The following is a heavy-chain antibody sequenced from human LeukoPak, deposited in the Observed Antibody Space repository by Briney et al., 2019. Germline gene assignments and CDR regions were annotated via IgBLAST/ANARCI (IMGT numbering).Heavy chain of an antibody. Sequence: GGSLRLSCEGSGFTFSKYWMTWVRQAPEKGLEWVANIKPSGSEKHYADSVEGRFTISRDNAKNSLFLQMNSLRAEDTAVYYCARGWLGSSSEGFGYWGQGTLVTVSS. D-gene: IGHD6-6*01. CDR3: ARGWLGSSSEGFGY. CDR2: IKPSGSEK. J-gene: IGHJ4*02. CDR1: GFTFSKYW. V-gene: IGHV3-7*01.